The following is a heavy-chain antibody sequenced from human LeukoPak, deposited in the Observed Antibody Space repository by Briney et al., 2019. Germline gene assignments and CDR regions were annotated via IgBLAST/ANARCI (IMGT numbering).Heavy chain of an antibody. CDR2: ISSSGSTI. D-gene: IGHD1-7*01. CDR1: GFTFSSYE. J-gene: IGHJ5*02. Sequence: GGSLRLSCAASGFTFSSYEMNWVRQAPGKGLEWVSYISSSGSTIYYADSVKGRFTISRDNAKNSLYLQMNSLRAEDTAVYYCARRTGTTISWFDPWGQGTLVTVFS. CDR3: ARRTGTTISWFDP. V-gene: IGHV3-48*03.